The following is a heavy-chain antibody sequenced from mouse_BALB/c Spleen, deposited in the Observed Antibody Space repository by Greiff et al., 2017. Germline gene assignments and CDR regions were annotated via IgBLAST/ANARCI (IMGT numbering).Heavy chain of an antibody. D-gene: IGHD2-4*01. CDR2: IYPGDGDT. J-gene: IGHJ4*01. CDR1: GYAFSSSW. CDR3: ARSAVYYDYDGAMDY. V-gene: IGHV1-82*01. Sequence: QVQLQQSGPELVKPGASVKISCKASGYAFSSSWMNWVKQRPGQGLEWIGRIYPGDGDTNYNGKFKGKATLTADKSSSTAYMQLSSLTSVDSAVYFCARSAVYYDYDGAMDYWGQGTSVTVSS.